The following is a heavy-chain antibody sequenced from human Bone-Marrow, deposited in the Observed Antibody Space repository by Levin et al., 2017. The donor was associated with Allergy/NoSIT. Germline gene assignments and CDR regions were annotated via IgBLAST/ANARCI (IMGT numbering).Heavy chain of an antibody. Sequence: SETLSLTCTVSXXXXXXXXGYGGGVRQPPGKGLEWIGSMYFSGRAYYSASLKSRVTISVDTSKNQFSLKLTSVTAADTAVYFCVRRGGFCVGNNCDSLFDSWGQGILVTASS. CDR1: XXXXXXXXGY. D-gene: IGHD2-15*01. CDR3: VRRGGFCVGNNCDSLFDS. V-gene: IGHV4-39*01. CDR2: MYFSGRA. J-gene: IGHJ4*02.